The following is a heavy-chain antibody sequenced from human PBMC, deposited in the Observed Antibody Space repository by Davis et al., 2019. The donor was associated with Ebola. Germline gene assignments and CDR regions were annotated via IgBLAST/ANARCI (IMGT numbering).Heavy chain of an antibody. CDR3: AKAGGYSYGLDY. Sequence: GGSLRLSCAAPGFTFSSYGMHWVRQAPGKGLEWVAVIWYDGSNKYYADSVKGRFTISRDNSKNTLYLQMNSLRAEDTAVYYCAKAGGYSYGLDYWGQGTLVTVSS. CDR2: IWYDGSNK. CDR1: GFTFSSYG. V-gene: IGHV3-33*06. J-gene: IGHJ4*02. D-gene: IGHD5-18*01.